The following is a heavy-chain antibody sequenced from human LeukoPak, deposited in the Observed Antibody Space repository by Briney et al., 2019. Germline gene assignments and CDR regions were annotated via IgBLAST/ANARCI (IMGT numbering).Heavy chain of an antibody. CDR1: GFTFSNYA. V-gene: IGHV3-23*01. Sequence: GGSLRLSCAASGFTFSNYAMSWVRQAPGKGLEWVSAISGSGGSTYYADSVKGRFTISRDNSKNTLYLQMNSLRGEDTAVYYCAKGGDSNYDYFDYWGQGTLVTVSS. CDR3: AKGGDSNYDYFDY. D-gene: IGHD4-11*01. J-gene: IGHJ4*02. CDR2: ISGSGGST.